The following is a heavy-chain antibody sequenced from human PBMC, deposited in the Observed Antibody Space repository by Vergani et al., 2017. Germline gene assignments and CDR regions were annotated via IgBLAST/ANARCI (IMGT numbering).Heavy chain of an antibody. Sequence: QVQLAESGGGRVQPGRSLRLSCAASGFSFSSHPIHWVRPAPGKGLEWVAVISNDGSKKYYADSVKGRFTISRDNSKNTLDLQMNSLRTQDTAVYYCAKAGSVTSGSLQYNFYMDVWGKGTTVTVS. CDR2: ISNDGSKK. J-gene: IGHJ6*03. CDR1: GFSFSSHP. D-gene: IGHD3-10*01. V-gene: IGHV3-30*18. CDR3: AKAGSVTSGSLQYNFYMDV.